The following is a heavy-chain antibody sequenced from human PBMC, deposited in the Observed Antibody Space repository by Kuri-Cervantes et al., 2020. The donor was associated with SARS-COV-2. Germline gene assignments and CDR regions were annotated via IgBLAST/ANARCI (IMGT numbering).Heavy chain of an antibody. D-gene: IGHD6-19*01. CDR2: IYYSGST. V-gene: IGHV4-61*05. CDR1: GGSISSSSYY. CDR3: ARGIGDSSGWYLGWFDP. J-gene: IGHJ5*02. Sequence: GSLRLSCTVSGGSISSSSYYWGWIRQPPGKGLEWIGYIYYSGSTNYNPSLKSRVTISVDTSKNQFSLKLSSVTAADTAVYYCARGIGDSSGWYLGWFDPWGQGTLVTVSS.